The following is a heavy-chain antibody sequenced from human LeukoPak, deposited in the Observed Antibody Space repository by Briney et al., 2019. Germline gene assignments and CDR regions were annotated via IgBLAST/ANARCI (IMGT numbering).Heavy chain of an antibody. Sequence: SETLSLTCTVSGYSISSGYYWGWIRQPPGKGLEWIGSIYHSGSTYYNPSLKSRVTISVDTSKNQLSLKLSSVTAADTAVYYCARGPSGYHNTRGQGTLVTVSS. J-gene: IGHJ4*02. V-gene: IGHV4-38-2*02. CDR1: GYSISSGYY. CDR2: IYHSGST. CDR3: ARGPSGYHNT. D-gene: IGHD5-12*01.